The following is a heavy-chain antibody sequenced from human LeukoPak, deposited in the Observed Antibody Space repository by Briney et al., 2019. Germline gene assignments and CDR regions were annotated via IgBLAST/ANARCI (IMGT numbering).Heavy chain of an antibody. V-gene: IGHV3-33*01. D-gene: IGHD6-19*01. J-gene: IGHJ4*02. CDR1: GFTFSSYG. CDR3: ARDSRGAPRSGWYAPYFDY. CDR2: IWYDGSNK. Sequence: SGRSLRLSCAASGFTFSSYGLHWVRQAPGKGLEWVAVIWYDGSNKYYADSVKGRFTISRDNSKNTLYLQMNSLRAEDTAVYYCARDSRGAPRSGWYAPYFDYWGQGTLVTVSS.